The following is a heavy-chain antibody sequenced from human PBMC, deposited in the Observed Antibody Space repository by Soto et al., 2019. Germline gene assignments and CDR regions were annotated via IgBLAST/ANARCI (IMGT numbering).Heavy chain of an antibody. CDR1: GYVFTSNY. J-gene: IGHJ5*02. CDR3: ARLRWPIFDP. V-gene: IGHV1-2*02. D-gene: IGHD4-17*01. Sequence: GASVKVSCKASGYVFTSNYIHWVRQAPGQGLEWVGWVSPISGGAKYVPSLQGRVTLTRDTTINTVYMELTGLRPDDTAIYYCARLRWPIFDPWGQGTLVTVSS. CDR2: VSPISGGA.